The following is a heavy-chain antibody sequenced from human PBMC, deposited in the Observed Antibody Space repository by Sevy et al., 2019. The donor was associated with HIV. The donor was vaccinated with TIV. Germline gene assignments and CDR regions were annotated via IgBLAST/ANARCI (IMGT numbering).Heavy chain of an antibody. CDR3: ARERTYLFDY. CDR2: IWFDGSNI. Sequence: GGSLRLSCVASGFTFGSYGMVWVRQAPGKGLEWVADIWFDGSNIHYADSVRGRFTISRDNSKNTLSLHMSSLRVEDTAVHYCARERTYLFDYCGQGTLVTVSS. J-gene: IGHJ4*02. V-gene: IGHV3-33*01. CDR1: GFTFGSYG.